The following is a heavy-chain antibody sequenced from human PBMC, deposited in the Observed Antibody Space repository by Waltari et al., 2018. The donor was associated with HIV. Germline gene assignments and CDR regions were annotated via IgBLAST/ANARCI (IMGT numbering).Heavy chain of an antibody. Sequence: EVQLVESGGGLVQPGGSLRLSCAASGFPLSSHWMTWVLQAPGKGLVWVSRINSDGSSTSYADSVKGRFTISRDNAKNTLYLQMNSLRAEDTAVYYCARDLGDRYDYWGQGTLVTVSS. D-gene: IGHD2-21*02. CDR2: INSDGSST. CDR1: GFPLSSHW. CDR3: ARDLGDRYDY. J-gene: IGHJ4*02. V-gene: IGHV3-74*01.